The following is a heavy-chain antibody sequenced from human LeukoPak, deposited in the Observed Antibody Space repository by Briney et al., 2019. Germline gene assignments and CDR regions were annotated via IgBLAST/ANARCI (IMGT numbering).Heavy chain of an antibody. CDR2: INPNSGDT. V-gene: IGHV1-2*04. CDR3: ARDPRPRGRGANYYYYYMDV. J-gene: IGHJ6*03. Sequence: ASVKVSCKASGYTFTGYYLHWVRQAPGQGLEWMGWINPNSGDTKYAQKFLGWVTMTRDTSISTAYMELSRLTSDDTAVYYCARDPRPRGRGANYYYYYMDVWGKGTTVTVSS. D-gene: IGHD1-26*01. CDR1: GYTFTGYY.